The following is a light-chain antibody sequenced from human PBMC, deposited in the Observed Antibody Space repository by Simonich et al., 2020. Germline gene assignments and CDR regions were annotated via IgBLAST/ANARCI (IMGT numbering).Light chain of an antibody. Sequence: DIQMTQSPSTLSASVGDRVNITCRASQSISSSLAWYQQKQGKAPKLLIYKASSLESWVPSRFSGSGSGTEFTLTISSLQPDDFATYYCQQYNSYSRTFGQGTKVEIK. CDR3: QQYNSYSRT. CDR2: KAS. CDR1: QSISSS. J-gene: IGKJ1*01. V-gene: IGKV1-5*03.